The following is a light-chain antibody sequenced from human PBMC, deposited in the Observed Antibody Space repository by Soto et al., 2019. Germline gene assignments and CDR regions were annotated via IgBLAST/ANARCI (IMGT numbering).Light chain of an antibody. J-gene: IGKJ4*01. V-gene: IGKV3-20*01. CDR1: QSISSGF. CDR2: GAS. CDR3: QQYGSSPPLT. Sequence: EFVLTQSPGKLSLSPGERATLSCRASQSISSGFLAWYQQKPGQAPRLLIYGASHRGTGIPDRFSGSESGTDFTLTISRLEPEDFAVYYCQQYGSSPPLTFGGGTKVEIK.